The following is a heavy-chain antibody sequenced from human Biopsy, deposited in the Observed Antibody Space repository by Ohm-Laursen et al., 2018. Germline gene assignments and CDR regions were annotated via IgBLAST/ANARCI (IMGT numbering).Heavy chain of an antibody. J-gene: IGHJ6*02. CDR3: STGGGDFYYNGMDV. CDR2: IKSKFDGETT. V-gene: IGHV3-15*01. D-gene: IGHD3-16*01. Sequence: SLRLSCAASGFTFGDAWMSWIRQAPGRGLEWVGRIKSKFDGETTDYAAPVKGRFIISRDDSKSTLFLQMNSLKVEDTGVYFRSTGGGDFYYNGMDVWGQGTMVTVSS. CDR1: GFTFGDAW.